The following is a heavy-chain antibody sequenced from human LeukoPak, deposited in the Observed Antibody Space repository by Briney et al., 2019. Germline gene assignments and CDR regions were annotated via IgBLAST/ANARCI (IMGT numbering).Heavy chain of an antibody. CDR2: ISGSGGST. CDR1: GFTFSSYA. Sequence: GGSLRLSCAASGFTFSSYAMSWVRQAPGKGLEWVSAISGSGGSTYYADSVKGRFTISRDNSKNTLYLQMNSLRAEDTAVYYRAKEGLNYYDSSGYYDYWGQGTLVTVSS. J-gene: IGHJ4*02. CDR3: AKEGLNYYDSSGYYDY. D-gene: IGHD3-22*01. V-gene: IGHV3-23*01.